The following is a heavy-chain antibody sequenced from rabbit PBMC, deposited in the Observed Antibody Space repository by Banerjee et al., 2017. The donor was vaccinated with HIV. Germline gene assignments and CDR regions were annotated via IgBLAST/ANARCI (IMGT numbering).Heavy chain of an antibody. CDR3: VRDFLTSTTYYIQSRLDL. CDR1: GFDFSSYG. V-gene: IGHV1S47*01. CDR2: INIGTGRT. J-gene: IGHJ3*01. Sequence: QEQLVESGGGLVQPGGSLKLSCKASGFDFSSYGVSWVRQAPGKGLEWIGYINIGTGRTWYASWVNGRFTISRENTQNTVSLQLNSLTAADTATYFCVRDFLTSTTYYIQSRLDLWGQGTLVTVS. D-gene: IGHD1-1*01.